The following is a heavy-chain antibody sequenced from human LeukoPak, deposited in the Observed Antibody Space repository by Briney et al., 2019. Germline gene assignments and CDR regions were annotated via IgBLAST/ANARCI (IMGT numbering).Heavy chain of an antibody. V-gene: IGHV3-53*01. CDR1: GFTVSSNY. Sequence: GGSLGLSCAASGFTVSSNYMSWVRQAPGKGLEWVSVIYSGGSTYYADSVKGRFTISRDNSKNTLYLQMNSLRAEDTAVYYCASDSSGWYRDYWGQGTLVTVSS. D-gene: IGHD6-19*01. CDR2: IYSGGST. J-gene: IGHJ4*02. CDR3: ASDSSGWYRDY.